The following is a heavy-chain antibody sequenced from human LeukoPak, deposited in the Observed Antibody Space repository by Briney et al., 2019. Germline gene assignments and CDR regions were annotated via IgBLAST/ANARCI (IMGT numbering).Heavy chain of an antibody. CDR1: GFTFSSYS. D-gene: IGHD6-19*01. J-gene: IGHJ5*02. V-gene: IGHV3-21*01. Sequence: GGSLRLSCAASGFTFSSYSMNWVRQATGKGREWVSSLSSSSYMYYADSVKGRFTISRDNAKNSLYLQMNSLRAEDTAVYYCATTIAVAGNWFDPWGQGTLVTVSS. CDR3: ATTIAVAGNWFDP. CDR2: LSSSSYM.